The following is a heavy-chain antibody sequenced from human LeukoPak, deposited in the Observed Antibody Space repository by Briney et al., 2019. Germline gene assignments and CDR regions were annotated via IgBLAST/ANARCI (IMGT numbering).Heavy chain of an antibody. CDR3: ARERIYGDYFDY. CDR2: ISSSGNTI. D-gene: IGHD4-17*01. Sequence: GGYLRLSCAASGFTFSSYEFIWVRQVPGKGLEWVSYISSSGNTIYYADSVKVRFTFSRDNAKNSLFLQMNGLRAEDTAIYYCARERIYGDYFDYWGQGALVTVSS. CDR1: GFTFSSYE. J-gene: IGHJ4*02. V-gene: IGHV3-48*03.